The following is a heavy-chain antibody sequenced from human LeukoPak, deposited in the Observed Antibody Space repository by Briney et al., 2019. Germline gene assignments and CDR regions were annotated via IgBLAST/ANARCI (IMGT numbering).Heavy chain of an antibody. CDR3: ARKIYPYYYDSSGSDY. CDR1: GGTFSSYA. D-gene: IGHD3-22*01. J-gene: IGHJ4*02. V-gene: IGHV1-18*01. CDR2: ISAYNGNT. Sequence: GASVKVSCKASGGTFSSYAISWVRQAPGQGLEWMGWISAYNGNTNYAQKLQGRVTMTTDTSTSTAYMELRSLRSDDTAVYYCARKIYPYYYDSSGSDYWGQGTLVTVSS.